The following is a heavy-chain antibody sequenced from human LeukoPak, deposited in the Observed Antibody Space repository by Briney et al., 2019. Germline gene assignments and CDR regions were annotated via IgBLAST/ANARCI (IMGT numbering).Heavy chain of an antibody. CDR3: AKDGAIFGVPITRGGMDV. CDR2: ISWNIGSV. D-gene: IGHD3-3*01. Sequence: GRSLRLSCAVAGFKFDEYAIHWVRQVARQWREWVSGISWNIGSVGYADSVRGRFTISRDNAKNSLYLQMNSLRPEDTALYYCAKDGAIFGVPITRGGMDVWGQGTTVTVSS. J-gene: IGHJ6*02. CDR1: GFKFDEYA. V-gene: IGHV3-9*01.